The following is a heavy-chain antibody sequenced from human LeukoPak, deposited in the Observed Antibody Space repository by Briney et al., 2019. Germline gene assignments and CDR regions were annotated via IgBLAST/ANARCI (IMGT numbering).Heavy chain of an antibody. CDR1: GGSISSGGYY. V-gene: IGHV4-31*03. CDR2: IYYSGST. Sequence: SETLSLTCTVSGGSISSGGYYWSWIRQHPGKGLEWIGYIYYSGSTYYNPSLKSRVTISVDTSKNQFSLKLSSVTAADTAVYYCARENLVGCGGGSCYYFDYWGQGTLVTVSS. D-gene: IGHD2-15*01. CDR3: ARENLVGCGGGSCYYFDY. J-gene: IGHJ4*02.